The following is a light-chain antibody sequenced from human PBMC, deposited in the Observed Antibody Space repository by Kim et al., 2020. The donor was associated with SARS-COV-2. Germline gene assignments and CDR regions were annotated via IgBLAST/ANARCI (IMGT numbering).Light chain of an antibody. J-gene: IGLJ3*02. CDR2: DVT. CDR1: SGDVGDFKF. V-gene: IGLV2-11*01. Sequence: QSALTQPRSVSGSPGQSVTISCTGISGDVGDFKFVSWYQQHPGNVPKLIIYDVTERASGIPVRFSGTKSGNTASLTISGLQAEDEADYYCCSYVGNYFWVFAGGTADRP. CDR3: CSYVGNYFWV.